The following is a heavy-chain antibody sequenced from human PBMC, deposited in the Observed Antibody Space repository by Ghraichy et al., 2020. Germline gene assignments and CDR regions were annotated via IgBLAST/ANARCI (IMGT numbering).Heavy chain of an antibody. CDR3: TRLPQWLLHSTPFWDY. CDR1: GFTFSSYA. V-gene: IGHV3-23*01. Sequence: GGSLRLSCAASGFTFSSYAMSWVRQAPGKGLEWVSAISGSGGSTYYADSVKGRFTISRDNSKNTLYLQMNSLRAEDTAVYYCTRLPQWLLHSTPFWDYWGQGTLVTVSS. D-gene: IGHD3-22*01. J-gene: IGHJ4*02. CDR2: ISGSGGST.